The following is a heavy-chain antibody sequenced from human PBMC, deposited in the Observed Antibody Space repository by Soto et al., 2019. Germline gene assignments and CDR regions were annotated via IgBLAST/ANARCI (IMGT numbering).Heavy chain of an antibody. CDR3: ASNSYSGSHSGMDV. CDR1: GYTFTTYA. CDR2: ISTYSGKT. Sequence: GASVKVSCKASGYTFTTYAISWVRQAPGQGLEWMGWISTYSGKTDYAQSLQGRVTMTTDTSTNTAYMELSSLRSEDTAVYYCASNSYSGSHSGMDVWGQGTTVTVSS. D-gene: IGHD5-12*01. V-gene: IGHV1-18*01. J-gene: IGHJ6*02.